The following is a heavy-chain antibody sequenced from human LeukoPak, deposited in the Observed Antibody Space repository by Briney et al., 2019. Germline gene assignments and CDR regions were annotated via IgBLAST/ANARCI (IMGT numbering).Heavy chain of an antibody. V-gene: IGHV3-21*01. CDR1: EFTFSSYS. CDR2: ISSSSSYI. D-gene: IGHD3-22*01. J-gene: IGHJ4*02. CDR3: ARAAPDNYYDSSHIDY. Sequence: GGSLRLSCAASEFTFSSYSMNWVRQAPGKGLEWVSSISSSSSYIYYADSVKGRFTISRDNAKNSLYLQMNSLRAEDTAVYYCARAAPDNYYDSSHIDYWGQGTLVTVSS.